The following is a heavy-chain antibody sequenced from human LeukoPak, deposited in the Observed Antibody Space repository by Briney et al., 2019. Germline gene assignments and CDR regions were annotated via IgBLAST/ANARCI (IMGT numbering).Heavy chain of an antibody. CDR1: GGSISSSNW. D-gene: IGHD3-10*01. Sequence: PSGTLSLTCAVSGGSISSSNWWSWVRQPPGTGLEWIGEIYHSGSTNYNPSLKSRVTISVDKSKNQFSLKLSSVTAADTAVYYCARVSGSTYYYGSGSYRKYYFDYWGQGTLVTVSS. J-gene: IGHJ4*02. CDR3: ARVSGSTYYYGSGSYRKYYFDY. CDR2: IYHSGST. V-gene: IGHV4-4*02.